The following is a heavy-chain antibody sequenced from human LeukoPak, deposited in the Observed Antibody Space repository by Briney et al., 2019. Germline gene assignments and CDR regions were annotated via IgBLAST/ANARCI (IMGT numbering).Heavy chain of an antibody. D-gene: IGHD5-18*01. Sequence: GGSLRLSCAASGFTFSGSAMHWVRQASGKGLEWVGRIRSKANSYATAYAASVKGRFTISRDDSKNTAYLQMNSLKTEDTAVYYCARDQEYSYGYAAFDIWGQGTMVTVSS. CDR2: IRSKANSYAT. CDR1: GFTFSGSA. J-gene: IGHJ3*02. CDR3: ARDQEYSYGYAAFDI. V-gene: IGHV3-73*01.